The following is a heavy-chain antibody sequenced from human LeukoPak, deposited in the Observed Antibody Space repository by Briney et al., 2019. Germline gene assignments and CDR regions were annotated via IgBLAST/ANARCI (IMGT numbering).Heavy chain of an antibody. D-gene: IGHD5-24*01. V-gene: IGHV1-46*01. CDR1: GYTFTIYY. Sequence: AAVTVSFKASGYTFTIYYMHWVRQAPGQGLEWMGIINPSGGSTSHAQKFQGRVTMTRDRSTSTVYMELSSQRSEDTAVYYCARRDGPGEFDYWGQGTLVTVSS. CDR3: ARRDGPGEFDY. CDR2: INPSGGST. J-gene: IGHJ4*02.